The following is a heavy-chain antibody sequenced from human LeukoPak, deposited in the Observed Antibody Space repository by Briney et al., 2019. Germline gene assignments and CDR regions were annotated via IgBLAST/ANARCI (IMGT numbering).Heavy chain of an antibody. D-gene: IGHD2-2*01. CDR1: GFTFSNAW. Sequence: GSLRLSCAASGFTFSNAWMTWVRQAPGKGLEWVGRFYRNADGWTTDYAAPVKGRFTISRDDSKNTLYLQMNSLKTEDTAVYYCTTDSYCSTTTCYASSNYYYGLDAWGQGTSVTVSS. CDR3: TTDSYCSTTTCYASSNYYYGLDA. V-gene: IGHV3-15*05. CDR2: FYRNADGWTT. J-gene: IGHJ6*02.